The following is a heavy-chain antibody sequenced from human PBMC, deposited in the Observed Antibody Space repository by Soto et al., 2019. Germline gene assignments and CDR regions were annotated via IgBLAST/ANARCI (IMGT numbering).Heavy chain of an antibody. CDR3: AKDQLGELFNSEKRFDP. J-gene: IGHJ5*02. Sequence: GGSLRLSCAASGFTFDDYAMHWVRQAPGKGLEWVSGISWNSGSIGYADSVKGRFTISRDNAKNSLYLQMNSLRAEDTALYYCAKDQLGELFNSEKRFDPWGQGTLVTVSS. V-gene: IGHV3-9*01. CDR1: GFTFDDYA. CDR2: ISWNSGSI. D-gene: IGHD3-16*01.